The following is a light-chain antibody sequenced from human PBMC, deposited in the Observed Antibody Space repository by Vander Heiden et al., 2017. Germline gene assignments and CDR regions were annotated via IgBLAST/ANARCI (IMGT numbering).Light chain of an antibody. V-gene: IGKV1-6*01. Sequence: AIQMTQPPPSLSASVGDRVTITCRASQGIRNDLGWYQQKPGKAPKLLIYGASSLHSGVPSRFSGSGSGTDFTLTISSLQPEDFATYYCLQDYNYPATFGQGTKVEIK. CDR3: LQDYNYPAT. CDR1: QGIRND. CDR2: GAS. J-gene: IGKJ1*01.